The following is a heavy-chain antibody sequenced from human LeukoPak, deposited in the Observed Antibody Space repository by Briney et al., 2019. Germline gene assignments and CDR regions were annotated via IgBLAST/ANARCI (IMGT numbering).Heavy chain of an antibody. D-gene: IGHD6-6*01. CDR1: GFTFGDYA. V-gene: IGHV3-49*04. CDR2: IRSKAYGGTT. Sequence: GGSLRLSCTASGFTFGDYAMSWVRQAPGKGLEWVGFIRSKAYGGTTEYAASVKGRFTISRDDSKSIAYLQMNSLKTEDTAVYYCTSLYSSSSSAFDIWGQGTMVTVSS. J-gene: IGHJ3*02. CDR3: TSLYSSSSSAFDI.